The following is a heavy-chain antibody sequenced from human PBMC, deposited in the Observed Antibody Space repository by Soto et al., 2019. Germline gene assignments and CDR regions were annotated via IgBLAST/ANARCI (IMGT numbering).Heavy chain of an antibody. CDR1: TFAFSGST. V-gene: IGHV3-73*01. Sequence: GSLRLPWSAPTFAFSGSTIHWVRQAAGKGLEWVGRIRSKANSYATAYAASVKGRFIISRDDSKTTAYLQMSSLKIEDKAVYYCFRENYFSYYGMDVWGQGTKVSVYS. CDR2: IRSKANSYAT. J-gene: IGHJ6*02. D-gene: IGHD1-7*01. CDR3: FRENYFSYYGMDV.